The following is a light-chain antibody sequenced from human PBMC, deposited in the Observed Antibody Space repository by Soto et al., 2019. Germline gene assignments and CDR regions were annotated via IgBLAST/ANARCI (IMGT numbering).Light chain of an antibody. CDR2: DAS. CDR3: QQYNSFSPWT. J-gene: IGKJ1*01. CDR1: QSISNW. Sequence: DIQMTQSPSTLSASVGDRVTITCRASQSISNWLAWYQQKPGKAPNLLIYDASSLESGVPSRFSGSGYGTEFTLTISSLQPDDFATYYCQQYNSFSPWTFGQGTKVEIK. V-gene: IGKV1-5*01.